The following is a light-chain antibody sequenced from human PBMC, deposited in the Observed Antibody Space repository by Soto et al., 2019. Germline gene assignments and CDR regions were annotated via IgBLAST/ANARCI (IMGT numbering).Light chain of an antibody. CDR2: GAS. Sequence: EIVMTQSPATLSVSPGERVTLSCRASQSVSSNLAVYQQKVGQAPRLLIYGASTRATGIPARFSGSGSGTEFTLTISSLQSEDFAVYYCQQYNNWPPLTFGQGTKVEI. CDR1: QSVSSN. J-gene: IGKJ1*01. V-gene: IGKV3-15*01. CDR3: QQYNNWPPLT.